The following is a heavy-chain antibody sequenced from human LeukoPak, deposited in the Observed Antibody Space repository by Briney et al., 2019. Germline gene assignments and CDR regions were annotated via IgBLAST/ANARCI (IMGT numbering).Heavy chain of an antibody. CDR2: INYRGTT. CDR1: GGSIGSYY. J-gene: IGHJ4*02. V-gene: IGHV4-39*07. CDR3: VRDVPSGLFDY. Sequence: SETLSLTCTVSGGSIGSYYWSWVRQPPGKGLEWIGSINYRGTTFYYPSLKTRVTISVDTSKNQFSLKLGSVTAADTAVYYCVRDVPSGLFDYWGQGTLVTVSS. D-gene: IGHD3-10*01.